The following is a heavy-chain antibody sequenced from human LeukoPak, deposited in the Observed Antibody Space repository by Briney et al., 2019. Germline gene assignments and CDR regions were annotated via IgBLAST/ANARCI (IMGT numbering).Heavy chain of an antibody. CDR2: IYSGGST. CDR1: GFTVSSNY. CDR3: AKERSWIQLWYYFDY. J-gene: IGHJ4*02. V-gene: IGHV3-53*01. D-gene: IGHD5-18*01. Sequence: GGSLRLSCAASGFTVSSNYMSWVRQAPGKGLEWVSVIYSGGSTYYADSVKGRFTISRDNSKNTLYLQMNSLRAEDTAVYYCAKERSWIQLWYYFDYWGQGTLVTVSS.